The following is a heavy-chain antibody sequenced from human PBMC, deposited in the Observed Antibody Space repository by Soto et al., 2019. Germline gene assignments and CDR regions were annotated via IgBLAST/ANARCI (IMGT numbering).Heavy chain of an antibody. CDR3: ARDLVPENWFDP. CDR1: GYTSTGSY. Sequence: ASVKVSCKASGYTSTGSYMHWVQQAPGQGLEWMGWINPNSGGTNYAQKFQGRVTMTRDTSISTAYMELSRLRSDDTAVYYCARDLVPENWFDPWGQGTLVTVSS. D-gene: IGHD2-2*01. V-gene: IGHV1-2*02. J-gene: IGHJ5*02. CDR2: INPNSGGT.